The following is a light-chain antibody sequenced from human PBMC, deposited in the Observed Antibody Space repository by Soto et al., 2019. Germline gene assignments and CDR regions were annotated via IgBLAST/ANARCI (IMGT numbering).Light chain of an antibody. J-gene: IGKJ4*01. V-gene: IGKV3-11*01. CDR2: GAS. CDR1: QSVSSD. Sequence: EILLTQSPATLSLSPGERATLSCRASQSVSSDLAWYRQSPGQAPRLLIYGASHRATGIPARFSGSGSGTDFTLTISSLEPEDFAVYYCQQRSIWPLTFGGGTKVEI. CDR3: QQRSIWPLT.